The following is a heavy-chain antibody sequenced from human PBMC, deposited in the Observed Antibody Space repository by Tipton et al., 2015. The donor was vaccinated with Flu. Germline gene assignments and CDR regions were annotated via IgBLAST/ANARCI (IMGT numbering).Heavy chain of an antibody. CDR3: ARAPWIEGYFDY. D-gene: IGHD2-2*03. CDR1: GGSISGGGYS. V-gene: IGHV4-30-2*01. J-gene: IGHJ4*02. Sequence: LRLSCAVSGGSISGGGYSWSWIRQPPGKGLEWIGYIYHSGSTYYNPSLKSRVTISVDRSKNQFSLKLSSVTAADTAVYYCARAPWIEGYFDYWGQGTLVTVSS. CDR2: IYHSGST.